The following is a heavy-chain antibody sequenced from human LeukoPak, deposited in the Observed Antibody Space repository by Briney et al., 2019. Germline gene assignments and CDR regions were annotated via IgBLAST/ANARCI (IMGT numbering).Heavy chain of an antibody. D-gene: IGHD5-18*01. V-gene: IGHV3-30-3*01. Sequence: GGSLRLSCAASGFTFSRHAMNWVRQVPGKGLEWLAVISHDGNNKYYADSVKGRFTVSRDNSKNTLYLQVNDLRVEDTAVYYCARGDSVQLWLNMGDYWGQGALVTVSS. CDR2: ISHDGNNK. J-gene: IGHJ4*02. CDR1: GFTFSRHA. CDR3: ARGDSVQLWLNMGDY.